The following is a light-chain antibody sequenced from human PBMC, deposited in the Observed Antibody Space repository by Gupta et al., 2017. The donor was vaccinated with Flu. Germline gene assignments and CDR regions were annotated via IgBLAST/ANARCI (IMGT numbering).Light chain of an antibody. J-gene: IGLJ3*02. CDR2: ENN. Sequence: SSSNIGNNYVSWYQQLPRTPPKLLMFENNKRPSGIPDRFSGSKSGTSATLGITGLQTGDEADFYCGTWDNSLSAMVFGGGTKLTVL. CDR1: SSNIGNNY. V-gene: IGLV1-51*02. CDR3: GTWDNSLSAMV.